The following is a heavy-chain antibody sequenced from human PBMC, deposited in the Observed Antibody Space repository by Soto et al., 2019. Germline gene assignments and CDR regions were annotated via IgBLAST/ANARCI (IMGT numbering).Heavy chain of an antibody. D-gene: IGHD1-1*01. CDR2: IKSKSDGGAR. J-gene: IGHJ4*02. Sequence: EVQVVESGGDLVKPGGSLRLSCVTSGFMFSSAWMSWVRQAPGKGLEWVGRIKSKSDGGARDYAAPVKGRFSISRDESKNTVCLKINSLRAEDTAVYYCVEGWNDFWGQGTLVTVSS. V-gene: IGHV3-15*01. CDR3: VEGWNDF. CDR1: GFMFSSAW.